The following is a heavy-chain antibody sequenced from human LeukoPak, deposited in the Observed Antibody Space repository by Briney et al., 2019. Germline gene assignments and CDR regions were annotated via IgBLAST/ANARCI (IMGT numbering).Heavy chain of an antibody. Sequence: PGRSLRLSCAASGFTFISYDIHWVPQAPGKGLEWVAVISYDGSNKYYADSVKGRFTISRDNSKNTLYLQVNSLRTEDTAVYYCAKNIPNCSSTSCPLDYWGQGTLVTVSS. CDR1: GFTFISYD. D-gene: IGHD2-2*01. CDR3: AKNIPNCSSTSCPLDY. J-gene: IGHJ4*02. CDR2: ISYDGSNK. V-gene: IGHV3-30*18.